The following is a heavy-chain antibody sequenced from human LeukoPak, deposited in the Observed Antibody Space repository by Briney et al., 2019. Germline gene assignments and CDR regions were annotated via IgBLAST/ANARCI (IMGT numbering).Heavy chain of an antibody. J-gene: IGHJ6*03. Sequence: GGSLRLSCAASGSTFSSYAMHWVRQAPGKGLEWVAVISYDGSNKYYADSVKGRFTISRDNSKNTLYLQMNSLRAEDTAVYYCASGSYYDILTGEHYYYYYMDVWGKGTTVTISS. CDR3: ASGSYYDILTGEHYYYYYMDV. CDR1: GSTFSSYA. D-gene: IGHD3-9*01. V-gene: IGHV3-30*04. CDR2: ISYDGSNK.